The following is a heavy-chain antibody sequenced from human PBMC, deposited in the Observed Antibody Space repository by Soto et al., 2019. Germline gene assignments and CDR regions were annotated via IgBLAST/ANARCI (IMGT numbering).Heavy chain of an antibody. V-gene: IGHV4-31*01. J-gene: IGHJ5*02. Sequence: PSETLSLTCTVSCASISSVGYYWGWIRQHPGKCLEWIGYMYYIGIXXYNPSLKXXVAISVDTSNXQFSLXLISVTAADTAVYYCAREPSPWGQGTLVTVSS. CDR1: CASISSVGYY. CDR3: AREPSP. CDR2: MYYIGIX.